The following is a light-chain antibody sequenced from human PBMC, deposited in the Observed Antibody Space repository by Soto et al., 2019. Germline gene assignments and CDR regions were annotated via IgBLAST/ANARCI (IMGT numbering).Light chain of an antibody. CDR3: QQYSSSPFS. V-gene: IGKV4-1*01. CDR2: WAS. CDR1: QSVLYSSNNKNY. J-gene: IGKJ4*01. Sequence: DIVMTQSPDSLAVSLGERATINCESSQSVLYSSNNKNYLVWYQQKPGQPPKLLIYWASTRESGVPDRISGSGSGTDFALTISSLQAEDVAVYYCQQYSSSPFSFGGGTKVEIK.